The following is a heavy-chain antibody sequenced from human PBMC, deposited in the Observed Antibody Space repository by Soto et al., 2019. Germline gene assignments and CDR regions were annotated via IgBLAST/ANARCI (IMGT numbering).Heavy chain of an antibody. CDR2: IWYDGSNK. CDR1: GFTFSSYG. D-gene: IGHD2-2*01. Sequence: PGGSLRLSCAASGFTFSSYGMHWVRQAPGKGLEWVAVIWYDGSNKYYADSVKGRFTISRDNSKNTLYLQMNSLRAEDTAVYYCAREGALWCSSTSCYSFGYFDYWGQGT. CDR3: AREGALWCSSTSCYSFGYFDY. J-gene: IGHJ4*02. V-gene: IGHV3-33*01.